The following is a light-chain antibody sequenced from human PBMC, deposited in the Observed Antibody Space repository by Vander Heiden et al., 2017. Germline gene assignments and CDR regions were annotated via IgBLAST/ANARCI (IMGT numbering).Light chain of an antibody. CDR1: QSLLHNNGYNY. V-gene: IGKV2-28*01. CDR3: MQALQTPRT. CDR2: LGS. Sequence: DIVMTQSPLSLPVTPGEPASISCRSSQSLLHNNGYNYLDWYLQKPGQSPQLLIYLGSNRASGVPDRFSGSGSGTDCTLKISRVEAEDVGVYYCMQALQTPRTFGQGTNVDIK. J-gene: IGKJ1*01.